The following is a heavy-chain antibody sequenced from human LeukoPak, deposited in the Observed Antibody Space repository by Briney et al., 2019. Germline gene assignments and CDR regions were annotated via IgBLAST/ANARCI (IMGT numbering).Heavy chain of an antibody. J-gene: IGHJ5*02. V-gene: IGHV1-46*01. D-gene: IGHD3-10*01. CDR1: GYTFINYY. CDR3: ARDNPIGVLLWFGESKPNWFDP. CDR2: INPSGGTT. Sequence: ASVKVSCKASGYTFINYYMHWVRQAPGQGLEWMGIINPSGGTTSYAQNFQGRVTMTRDTSTSTVYMELSSLRSEDTAVYYCARDNPIGVLLWFGESKPNWFDPWGQGTLVTVSS.